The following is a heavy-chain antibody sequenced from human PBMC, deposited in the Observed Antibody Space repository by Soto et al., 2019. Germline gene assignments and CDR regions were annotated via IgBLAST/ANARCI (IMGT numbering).Heavy chain of an antibody. Sequence: PGGTLRRSCAASGFTFSSHAMNWVRQAPGTGLEWLSYITSTSSTKHYAASVEGRFIISRDNAKNSLYLQMNSLRDEDTAVYYCARRITMVRGPYYYYSMDVWGQGTTVTVSS. V-gene: IGHV3-48*02. CDR1: GFTFSSHA. J-gene: IGHJ6*02. CDR2: ITSTSSTK. CDR3: ARRITMVRGPYYYYSMDV. D-gene: IGHD3-10*01.